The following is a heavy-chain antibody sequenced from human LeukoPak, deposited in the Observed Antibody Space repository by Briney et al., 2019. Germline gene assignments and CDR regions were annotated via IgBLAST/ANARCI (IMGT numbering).Heavy chain of an antibody. V-gene: IGHV1-69*13. CDR1: GGTFSSYA. J-gene: IGHJ6*03. CDR2: IIPIFGTA. CDR3: SRYSSDYYYIDV. Sequence: GASVKVSCKASGGTFSSYAISWVRQAPGQGLEWMGGIIPIFGTANYAQKFQGRVTITADESTSTAYKELSSLRSEDTAVYYCSRYSSDYYYIDVWGKGTTVTVSS. D-gene: IGHD2-15*01.